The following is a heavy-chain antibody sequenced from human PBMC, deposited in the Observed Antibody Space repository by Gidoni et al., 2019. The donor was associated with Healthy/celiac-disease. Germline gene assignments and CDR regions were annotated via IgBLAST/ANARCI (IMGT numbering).Heavy chain of an antibody. Sequence: QITLKESGPTLVKPTQTLTLTCTFSGFSLSTSGVGVGWIRQPPGKALEWLALIYWNDDKRYSPPLKSRLTITKDTSKNQVVLTMTNMDPVDTATYYCAHSHIRIEYYYGSRVGWFDPWGQGTLVTVSS. V-gene: IGHV2-5*01. J-gene: IGHJ5*02. CDR1: GFSLSTSGVG. CDR2: IYWNDDK. D-gene: IGHD3-10*01. CDR3: AHSHIRIEYYYGSRVGWFDP.